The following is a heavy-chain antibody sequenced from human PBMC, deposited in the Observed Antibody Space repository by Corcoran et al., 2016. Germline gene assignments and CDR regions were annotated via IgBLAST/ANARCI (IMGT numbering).Heavy chain of an antibody. V-gene: IGHV3-21*01. J-gene: IGHJ4*02. CDR1: GFTFSSYS. CDR3: ARGPHYYDSSGYYPFDY. D-gene: IGHD3-22*01. Sequence: EVQLVESGGGLVKPGGSLRLSCAASGFTFSSYSMNWVRQAPGKGLEWVSSISSSSYIYYADSVKGRFTISRDNAKNSLYLQMNSLRAEDTAVYYCARGPHYYDSSGYYPFDYWGQGTLVTVSS. CDR2: ISSSSYI.